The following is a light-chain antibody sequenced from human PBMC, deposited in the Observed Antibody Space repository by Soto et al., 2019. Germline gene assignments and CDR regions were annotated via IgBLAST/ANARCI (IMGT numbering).Light chain of an antibody. Sequence: LTQPPSASGSPGQSVTISCTGTSRDVGGYNYVSWYQQHPGKAPKLMIYEVTKRPSGVPDRFSGSKSGNTASLTVSGLQAEDEADYYCSSSAASNTSLYVFGTGTKVTVL. V-gene: IGLV2-8*01. CDR3: SSSAASNTSLYV. CDR2: EVT. CDR1: SRDVGGYNY. J-gene: IGLJ1*01.